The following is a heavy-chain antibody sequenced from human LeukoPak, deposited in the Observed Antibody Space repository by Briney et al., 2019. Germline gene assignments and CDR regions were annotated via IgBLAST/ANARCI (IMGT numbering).Heavy chain of an antibody. CDR3: ARGLVVTIGRALDI. CDR2: IYSSGGT. V-gene: IGHV4-59*01. D-gene: IGHD4-23*01. J-gene: IGHJ3*02. CDR1: GGSISGYY. Sequence: SETLSLTCSVSGGSISGYYWSWIRQPPGKGLEWIGYIYSSGGTNYNPSLKSRVTILVDTSKNQFALRLSSVTAADTAVYYCARGLVVTIGRALDIWGQGTMVTVSS.